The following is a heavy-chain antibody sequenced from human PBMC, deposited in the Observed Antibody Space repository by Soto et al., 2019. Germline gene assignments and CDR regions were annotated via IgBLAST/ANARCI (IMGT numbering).Heavy chain of an antibody. CDR3: ARDLEFRDGNISHLDY. CDR2: IMPIIGTG. J-gene: IGHJ4*02. V-gene: IGHV1-69*01. D-gene: IGHD3-10*01. Sequence: QVQLVQSGAEVQKPGSSVKVSCKASGGTFSSHVFNWVRQAPGQGLEWMGGIMPIIGTGNYAQKFQGRVTITADGSTSTAYMELSSLRSADTAVYYCARDLEFRDGNISHLDYWGQGTLVTVSS. CDR1: GGTFSSHV.